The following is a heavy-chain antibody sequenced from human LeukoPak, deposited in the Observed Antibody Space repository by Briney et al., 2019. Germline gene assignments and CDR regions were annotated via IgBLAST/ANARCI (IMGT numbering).Heavy chain of an antibody. CDR3: ARDSGHYDILTGYRYYYMDV. Sequence: GGSLRLSCAASGFTFSDYYMSWIRQAPGKGLEWVSYISSSGSTIYYADSVKGRFTISRDNAKNSLYLQMNSLRAEDTAVYYCARDSGHYDILTGYRYYYMDVWGKGTTVTISS. V-gene: IGHV3-11*01. J-gene: IGHJ6*03. D-gene: IGHD3-9*01. CDR2: ISSSGSTI. CDR1: GFTFSDYY.